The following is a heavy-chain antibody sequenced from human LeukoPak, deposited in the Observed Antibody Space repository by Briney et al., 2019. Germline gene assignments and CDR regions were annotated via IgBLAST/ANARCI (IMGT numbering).Heavy chain of an antibody. CDR1: GGSINSYY. V-gene: IGHV4-59*08. CDR3: ARRYRGDYYFDY. Sequence: PSETLSLTCTVSGGSINSYYWSWIRQPPGKGLEWIGYIYYSGSTNYNPSLKSRVTISVDTSKNQFSLKLSSVTAADTAVYYCARRYRGDYYFDYWGQGTLVTVSS. D-gene: IGHD1-26*01. J-gene: IGHJ4*02. CDR2: IYYSGST.